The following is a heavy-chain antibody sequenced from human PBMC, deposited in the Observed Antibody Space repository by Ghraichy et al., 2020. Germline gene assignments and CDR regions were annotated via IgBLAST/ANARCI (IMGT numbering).Heavy chain of an antibody. CDR1: GFTFSSYA. CDR2: ISGSGGST. Sequence: GGSLRLSCAASGFTFSSYAMSWVRQAPGKGLEWVSAISGSGGSTYYADSVKGRFTISRDNSKNTLYLQMNSLRAEDTAVYYCAKGSPYNWNYGLEISTHFDYWRQGTLRTVSS. V-gene: IGHV3-23*01. J-gene: IGHJ4*02. D-gene: IGHD1-7*01. CDR3: AKGSPYNWNYGLEISTHFDY.